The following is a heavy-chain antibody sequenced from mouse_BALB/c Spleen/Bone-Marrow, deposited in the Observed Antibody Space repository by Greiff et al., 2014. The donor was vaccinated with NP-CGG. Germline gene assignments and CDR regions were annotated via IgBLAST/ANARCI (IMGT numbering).Heavy chain of an antibody. CDR1: GYSFTGYY. CDR2: ISCYNGAT. Sequence: LVKTGASVKISCKASGYSFTGYYMHWVKQSHGKSLEWIGYISCYNGATSYNQKFKGKATFTVDTSSSTAYMQFNSLTSEESAVYYCAKSCGAYGYSGGYYFDYWGQGTTLTVSA. CDR3: AKSCGAYGYSGGYYFDY. V-gene: IGHV1S34*01. J-gene: IGHJ2*01. D-gene: IGHD2-2*01.